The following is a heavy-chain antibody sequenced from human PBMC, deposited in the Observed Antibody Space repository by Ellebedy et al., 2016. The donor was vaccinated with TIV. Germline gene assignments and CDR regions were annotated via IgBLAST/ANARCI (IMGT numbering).Heavy chain of an antibody. CDR2: VYYTGTT. J-gene: IGHJ5*02. V-gene: IGHV4-59*13. CDR1: GGSITSYF. D-gene: IGHD5-12*01. CDR3: ASEGIVATMFIDP. Sequence: MPSETLSLTCNVSGGSITSYFWTRIRQTPGKGLEGIGYVYYTGTTDYNPSFSSRVTISIDTSKSQFSLRLNSVTAADTAVYYCASEGIVATMFIDPWGQGTLVTVSS.